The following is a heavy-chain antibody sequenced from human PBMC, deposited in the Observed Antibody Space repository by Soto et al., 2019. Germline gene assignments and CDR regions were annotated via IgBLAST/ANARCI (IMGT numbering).Heavy chain of an antibody. CDR2: ITYGGSI. Sequence: SETLSLTCTVSGASITNDDFFWSWVRQHPDKGLEWLAYITYGGSIYYNPSPRSRLSVSIDKSKSQFSLNVRSVTAADTAVYFCAKMERTQLWLLVQNWGQGLPVTVSS. CDR1: GASITNDDFF. V-gene: IGHV4-31*03. J-gene: IGHJ4*02. D-gene: IGHD5-18*01. CDR3: AKMERTQLWLLVQN.